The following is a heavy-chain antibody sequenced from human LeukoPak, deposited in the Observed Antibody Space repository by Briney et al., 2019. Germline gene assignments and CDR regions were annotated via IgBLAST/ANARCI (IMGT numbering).Heavy chain of an antibody. J-gene: IGHJ2*01. V-gene: IGHV4-34*01. CDR2: INHSGRT. CDR1: GGSFSGYY. Sequence: SETLSLTCAVYGGSFSGYYWSWIRQPPGKGLEWIGEINHSGRTNYNPSLKGRVTISVDTSKNQFSLKLRFVTAADTAVYYCARFLAYCGGDCSNWYIDLWGRGTLVTVSS. D-gene: IGHD2-21*02. CDR3: ARFLAYCGGDCSNWYIDL.